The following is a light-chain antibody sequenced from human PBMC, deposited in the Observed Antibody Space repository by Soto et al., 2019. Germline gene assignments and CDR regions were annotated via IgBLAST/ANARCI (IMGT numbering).Light chain of an antibody. CDR1: SSNIGSNF. V-gene: IGLV1-51*01. Sequence: QSVLTQPPSVSAAPGQKVTISCSGSSSNIGSNFGSWYQQLPGTAPKLLIYDNDKRPSGIPDRFSGSKSGTSATLGITGLQTGDEADYYCGTWYSSLSAVVFGGGTKLTVL. J-gene: IGLJ2*01. CDR2: DND. CDR3: GTWYSSLSAVV.